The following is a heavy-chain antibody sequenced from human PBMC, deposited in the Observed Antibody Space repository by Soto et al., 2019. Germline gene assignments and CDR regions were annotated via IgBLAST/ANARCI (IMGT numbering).Heavy chain of an antibody. D-gene: IGHD2-2*01. CDR1: GGSISSYY. CDR2: IYYSGST. CDR3: ARELVGYCSSTSCYARYYYYYYMDV. V-gene: IGHV4-59*01. Sequence: QVQLQESGPGLVKPSETLSLTCTVSGGSISSYYWSWIGQPPGKGLEWIGYIYYSGSTNYNPSLKSRVTISVDTSKNQFSLKLSSVTAADTAVYYCARELVGYCSSTSCYARYYYYYYMDVWGKGTTVTVSS. J-gene: IGHJ6*03.